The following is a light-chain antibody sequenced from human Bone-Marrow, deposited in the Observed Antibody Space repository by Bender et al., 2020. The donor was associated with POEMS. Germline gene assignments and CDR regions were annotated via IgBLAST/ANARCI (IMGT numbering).Light chain of an antibody. CDR3: SAWDGILNGWV. CDR1: IGGNA. J-gene: IGLJ3*02. CDR2: GND. Sequence: IGGNAVNWWQQLPGTAPKLLIYGNDQRPSGVPDRFSGSKSGTSASLAISGLQSEDEVDYFCSAWDGILNGWVFGGGTELTVL. V-gene: IGLV1-44*01.